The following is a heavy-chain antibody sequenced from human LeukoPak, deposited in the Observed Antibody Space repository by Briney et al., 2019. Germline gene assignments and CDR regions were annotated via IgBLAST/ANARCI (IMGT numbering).Heavy chain of an antibody. CDR2: IYYSGST. CDR1: GGSISSYY. V-gene: IGHV4-59*01. CDR3: ASHYYGSGSLTYFDY. Sequence: ESSETLSLTCTVSGGSISSYYWSWIRQPPGKGLEWTGYIYYSGSTNYNPSLKSRVTISVDTSKNQFSLKLSSVTAADTAVYYCASHYYGSGSLTYFDYWGQGTLVTVSS. J-gene: IGHJ4*02. D-gene: IGHD3-10*01.